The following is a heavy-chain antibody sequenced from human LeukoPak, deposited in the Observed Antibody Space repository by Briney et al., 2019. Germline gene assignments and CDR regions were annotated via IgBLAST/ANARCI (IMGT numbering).Heavy chain of an antibody. CDR2: IYRSGDT. CDR1: GGSISDTTYY. Sequence: SETLSLTCTVSGGSISDTTYYWGWIRQPPGKGLEWIGNIYRSGDTYYNPSFKSRVTISVDTSKNQFSLKLSSVTAADTAVYYCAGPNSSSRFAYWGQGTLVTVSS. D-gene: IGHD6-6*01. J-gene: IGHJ4*02. V-gene: IGHV4-39*01. CDR3: AGPNSSSRFAY.